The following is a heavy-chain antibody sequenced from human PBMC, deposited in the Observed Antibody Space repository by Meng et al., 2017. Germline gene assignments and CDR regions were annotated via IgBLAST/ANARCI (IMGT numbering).Heavy chain of an antibody. Sequence: SETLSLTCTVSGGSISSYYWSWIRQPAGKGLEWIGRIYTSGSTNYNPSLKSRVTMSVDTSKNQFSLKLSSVTAADTALYYCARDAQSLYSSGWYGYYFDYWGQGTLVTVSS. CDR3: ARDAQSLYSSGWYGYYFDY. CDR2: IYTSGST. CDR1: GGSISSYY. V-gene: IGHV4-4*07. J-gene: IGHJ4*02. D-gene: IGHD6-19*01.